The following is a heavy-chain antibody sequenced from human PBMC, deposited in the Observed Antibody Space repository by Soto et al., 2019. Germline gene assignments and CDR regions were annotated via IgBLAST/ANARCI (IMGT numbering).Heavy chain of an antibody. CDR1: SDSIRSSSY. CDR3: RRSSRYSTDV. CDR2: IYSTGNT. Sequence: SDTLSLTFTVPSDSIRSSSYWGWIRQPPGKGLEWIGSIYSTGNTYYNPSLNSQVTISVDTSKNQFSLNVISVTAADTAVYYCRRSSRYSTDVWGQGTTVT. J-gene: IGHJ6*02. D-gene: IGHD6-13*01. V-gene: IGHV4-39*01.